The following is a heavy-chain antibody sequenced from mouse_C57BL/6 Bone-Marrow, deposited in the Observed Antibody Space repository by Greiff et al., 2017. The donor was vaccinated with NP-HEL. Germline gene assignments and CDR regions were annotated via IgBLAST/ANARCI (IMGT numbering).Heavy chain of an antibody. CDR3: TTPFPVDV. V-gene: IGHV14-4*01. CDR1: GFNIKDDY. J-gene: IGHJ1*03. Sequence: VQLQQSGAELVRPGASVKLSCTASGFNIKDDYMHWVKQRPEQGLEWIGWIDPENGDTEYASKFQGKATITADTSSNTAYLQLSSLTSEDTAVYYCTTPFPVDVWGTGTTVTVSS. CDR2: IDPENGDT.